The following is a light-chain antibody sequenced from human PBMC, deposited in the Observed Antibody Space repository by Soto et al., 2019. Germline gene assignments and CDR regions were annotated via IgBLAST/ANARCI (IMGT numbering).Light chain of an antibody. CDR1: QGIGSY. CDR2: AAS. J-gene: IGKJ2*01. CDR3: QQYYSYPQT. V-gene: IGKV1-8*01. Sequence: AIRMTQSPSSLSASTGDRVTITCRASQGIGSYLAWYQQKPGKAPKLLIYAASTLQSGVPSRFSGSGSGTDFTLTISCLQSEDFATYYCQQYYSYPQTFGQGTKLEIK.